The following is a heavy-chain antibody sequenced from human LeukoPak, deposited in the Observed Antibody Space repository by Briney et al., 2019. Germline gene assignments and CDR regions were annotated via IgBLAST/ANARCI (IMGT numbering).Heavy chain of an antibody. CDR2: IYYSGST. J-gene: IGHJ4*02. CDR1: GGSISSYY. CDR3: ARAGEWELAYYFDY. Sequence: SSETLSLTCTVSGGSISSYYWSWIRQPPGKGLEWIGYIYYSGSTNYNPSLKSRVTISVDTSKNQFSLKPSSVTAADTAVYYCARAGEWELAYYFDYWGQGTLVTVSS. D-gene: IGHD1-26*01. V-gene: IGHV4-59*08.